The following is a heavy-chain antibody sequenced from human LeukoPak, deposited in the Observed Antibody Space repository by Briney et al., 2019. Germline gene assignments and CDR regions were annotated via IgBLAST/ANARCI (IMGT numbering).Heavy chain of an antibody. D-gene: IGHD1-1*01. CDR3: ARELALYFDY. V-gene: IGHV3-48*03. CDR2: ISSSGSTI. Sequence: GESLRLSCAASGFAFGNYAMHWVRQAPGKGLEWVSYISSSGSTIYYADSVKGRFTISRDNAKNSLYLQMNSLRAEDTAVYYCARELALYFDYWGQGTLVTVSS. CDR1: GFAFGNYA. J-gene: IGHJ4*02.